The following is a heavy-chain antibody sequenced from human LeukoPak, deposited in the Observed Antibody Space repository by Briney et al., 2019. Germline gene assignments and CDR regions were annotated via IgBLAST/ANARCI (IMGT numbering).Heavy chain of an antibody. D-gene: IGHD3-3*02. CDR3: ARVRLADERAWAY. V-gene: IGHV1-2*02. Sequence: ASVKVSCKASGYTFSDFYIHWVRQAPGQGLEYVGWITPKSGDTYSPQRLQGRVTMTRDASISTAYMELISLRSDDTAVYFCARVRLADERAWAYWGQGTLVTVSS. CDR2: ITPKSGDT. J-gene: IGHJ4*02. CDR1: GYTFSDFY.